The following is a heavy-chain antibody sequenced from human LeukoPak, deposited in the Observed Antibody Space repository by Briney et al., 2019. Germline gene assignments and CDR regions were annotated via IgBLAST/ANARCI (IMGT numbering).Heavy chain of an antibody. Sequence: GGSLRLSCAASGFTFSSYEMNWVRQAPGKGLEWVSSISSSSSYIYYADSVKGRFTISRDNSKNTLYLQMNNLRADDTAVYYCAKARYDGEVMIAATDYWGQGTLVTVSS. CDR2: ISSSSSYI. D-gene: IGHD2-15*01. V-gene: IGHV3-21*01. CDR3: AKARYDGEVMIAATDY. CDR1: GFTFSSYE. J-gene: IGHJ4*02.